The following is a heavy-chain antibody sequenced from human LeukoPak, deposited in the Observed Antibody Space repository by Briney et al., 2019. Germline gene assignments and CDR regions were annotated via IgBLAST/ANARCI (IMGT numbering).Heavy chain of an antibody. Sequence: GGSLRLSCSASGFTFSSYAMHWVRQAPGKGLEYVSAISSNGGSTYYADSVKGRFTISRDNSKNTLYLQMSSLRAEDTAVYYCVKGIEYSSSSGCFDYWGQGTLVTVSS. D-gene: IGHD6-6*01. J-gene: IGHJ4*02. CDR2: ISSNGGST. CDR3: VKGIEYSSSSGCFDY. V-gene: IGHV3-64D*06. CDR1: GFTFSSYA.